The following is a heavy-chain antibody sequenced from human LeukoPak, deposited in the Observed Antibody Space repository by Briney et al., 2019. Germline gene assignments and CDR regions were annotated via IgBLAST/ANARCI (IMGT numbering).Heavy chain of an antibody. CDR3: ARGLRLGELSLSLYYFDY. J-gene: IGHJ4*02. D-gene: IGHD3-16*02. Sequence: PSETLSLTCTVSGGSISTYYWSWIRQPPGKGLEWIGYIYYSGSTNYNPSLKSRVTISVDTSKNQFSLKLSSVTAADTAVYYCARGLRLGELSLSLYYFDYWGQGTLVTVSS. CDR2: IYYSGST. CDR1: GGSISTYY. V-gene: IGHV4-59*01.